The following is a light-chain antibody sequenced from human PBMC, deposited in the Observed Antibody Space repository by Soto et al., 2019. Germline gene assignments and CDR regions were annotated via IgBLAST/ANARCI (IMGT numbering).Light chain of an antibody. Sequence: QSALTQPPSASGSPGQSVTISCTGTSSDIGYYNFVSWYQQHPGKAPKLIIYEVNTRPSGVPDRFSGSKSGSTASLTVSGLQAEDEADYYCSSYAGGNNLLFGGGTKVTVL. J-gene: IGLJ2*01. CDR2: EVN. V-gene: IGLV2-8*01. CDR3: SSYAGGNNLL. CDR1: SSDIGYYNF.